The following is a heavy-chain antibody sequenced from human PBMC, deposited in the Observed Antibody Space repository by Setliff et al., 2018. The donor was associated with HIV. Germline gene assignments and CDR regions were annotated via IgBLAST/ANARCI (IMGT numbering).Heavy chain of an antibody. CDR1: GYTFTKYD. D-gene: IGHD2-2*02. Sequence: GASVKVSCKASGYTFTKYDINWVRQATGQGLEWMGWMNPNSGNAEYAQRFRGRVTLTRNTSISTAYMELSSLTSEDTAVYFCARSRYQLLYDMDVWGKGTTVTVSS. CDR2: MNPNSGNA. V-gene: IGHV1-8*03. J-gene: IGHJ6*03. CDR3: ARSRYQLLYDMDV.